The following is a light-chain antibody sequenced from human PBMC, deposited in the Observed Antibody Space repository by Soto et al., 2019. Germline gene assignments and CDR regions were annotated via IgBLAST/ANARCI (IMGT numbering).Light chain of an antibody. V-gene: IGKV1-5*03. CDR1: QGVRSW. CDR3: QQYNSSPWK. Sequence: DIQMTPSPSTLSASVVDRVTITCLASQGVRSWLAWYQQKPGKAPKLLIYQASLLESGVPSRFSGSGSGTEFTLTISSLQPDDLATYYCQQYNSSPWKCGQGTKGDIK. J-gene: IGKJ1*01. CDR2: QAS.